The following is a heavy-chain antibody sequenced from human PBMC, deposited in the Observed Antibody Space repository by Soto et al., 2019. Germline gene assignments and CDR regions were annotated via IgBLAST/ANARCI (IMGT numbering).Heavy chain of an antibody. CDR3: ARISYWVSSYYFDY. D-gene: IGHD6-6*01. Sequence: SETLSLTCTVSGGSISSYYWSWIRQPAGKGLEWIGRIYTSGSTNYNPSLKSRVTMSVDTSKNQFSLKLSSVTAADTAVYYCARISYWVSSYYFDYWGQGTQVTVSS. CDR2: IYTSGST. CDR1: GGSISSYY. J-gene: IGHJ4*02. V-gene: IGHV4-4*07.